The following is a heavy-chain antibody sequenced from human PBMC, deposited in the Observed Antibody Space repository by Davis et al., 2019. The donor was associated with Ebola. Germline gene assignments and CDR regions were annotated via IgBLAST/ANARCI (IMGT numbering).Heavy chain of an antibody. CDR2: IYYSGST. J-gene: IGHJ4*02. V-gene: IGHV4-39*01. D-gene: IGHD3-10*01. Sequence: PSETLSLTCTVSGGSISSSSYYWGWIRQPPGKGLEWIGSIYYSGSTYYNPSLKSRVTISVDTSKNQFSLKLSSVTAADTAVYYCARLGSGGFDYWGQGTLVTVSS. CDR1: GGSISSSSYY. CDR3: ARLGSGGFDY.